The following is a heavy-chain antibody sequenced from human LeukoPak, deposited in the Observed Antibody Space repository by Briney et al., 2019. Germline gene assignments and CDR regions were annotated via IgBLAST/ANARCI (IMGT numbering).Heavy chain of an antibody. Sequence: PSETLSLTCAVYGGSFSAYYWSWIRQPPGKGLEWIGEINHSGSTNYNPSLQSRVTISVDTSKNQFSLKLSSVIAADTAVYYCARYSRGVGAASDYWGQGTLVTVSS. CDR1: GGSFSAYY. CDR3: ARYSRGVGAASDY. V-gene: IGHV4-34*01. J-gene: IGHJ4*02. D-gene: IGHD2-15*01. CDR2: INHSGST.